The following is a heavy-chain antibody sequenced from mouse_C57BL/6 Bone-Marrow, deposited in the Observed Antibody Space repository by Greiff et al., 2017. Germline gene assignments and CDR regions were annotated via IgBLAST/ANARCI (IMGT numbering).Heavy chain of an antibody. V-gene: IGHV1-47*01. J-gene: IGHJ2*01. CDR3: ARGRLLLRR. CDR1: GYTFTTYP. Sequence: VQLQQSGAELVKPGASVKMSCKASGYTFTTYPIEWMKQNHGKSLEWIGNFHPYNDDTKYNEKFKGKATLTADKSSSTAYMELRSLTSEDSAVYFCARGRLLLRRWGQGTTLTVSS. D-gene: IGHD1-1*01. CDR2: FHPYNDDT.